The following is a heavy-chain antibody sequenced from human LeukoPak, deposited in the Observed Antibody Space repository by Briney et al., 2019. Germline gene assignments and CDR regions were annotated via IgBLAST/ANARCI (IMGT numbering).Heavy chain of an antibody. J-gene: IGHJ4*02. CDR2: VSNSGATK. D-gene: IGHD5-18*01. Sequence: AGGSLRLSCVASGFTFSLFEMNWVRQTPGKGLEWVSYVSNSGATKHYPDSVKGRFTISRDNAKNSLFLQMDSLRAEDTGLYYCARHDTGDDFDLWGQGTPVTVSS. CDR3: ARHDTGDDFDL. CDR1: GFTFSLFE. V-gene: IGHV3-48*03.